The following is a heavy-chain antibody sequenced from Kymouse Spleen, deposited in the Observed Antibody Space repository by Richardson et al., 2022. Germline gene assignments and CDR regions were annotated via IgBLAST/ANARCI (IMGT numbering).Heavy chain of an antibody. V-gene: IGHV3-23*04. D-gene: IGHD3-10*01. CDR1: GFTFSSYA. CDR2: ISGSGGST. CDR3: AKNGVTMVRGVIITDAFDI. Sequence: EVQLVESGGGLVQPGGSLRLSCAASGFTFSSYAMSWVRQAPGKGLEWVSAISGSGGSTYYADSVKGRFTISRDNSKNTLYLQMNSLRAEDTAVYYCAKNGVTMVRGVIITDAFDIWGQGTMVTVSS. J-gene: IGHJ3*02.